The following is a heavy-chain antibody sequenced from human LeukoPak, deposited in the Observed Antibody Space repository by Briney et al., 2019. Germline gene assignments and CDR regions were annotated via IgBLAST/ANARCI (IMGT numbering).Heavy chain of an antibody. CDR3: ARDGEMTTRLYYFDY. CDR2: INPSSGSI. Sequence: ASVKVSCKASGYTFTSYYMHWVRQAPGQGLEWMGIINPSSGSISYAQKLQGRATMTRDTSTSTVYMELSSLRSEDTAVYYCARDGEMTTRLYYFDYWGQGTLVTVSS. J-gene: IGHJ4*02. D-gene: IGHD5-24*01. V-gene: IGHV1-46*01. CDR1: GYTFTSYY.